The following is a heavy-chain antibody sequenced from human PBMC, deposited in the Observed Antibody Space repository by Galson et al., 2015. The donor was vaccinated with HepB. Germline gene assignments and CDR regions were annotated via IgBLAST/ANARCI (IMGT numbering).Heavy chain of an antibody. CDR1: GFTFSDYY. CDR2: ISSSTIYT. D-gene: IGHD4-17*01. Sequence: SLRLSCAASGFTFSDYYMSWIRQAPGKGLEWLSYISSSTIYTNYADSVKGRFTISRDNVKNSMYLQMNSLRAEDTAVYYCARVADSDYGDHSHFDSWGQGTLATVSS. V-gene: IGHV3-11*06. CDR3: ARVADSDYGDHSHFDS. J-gene: IGHJ4*02.